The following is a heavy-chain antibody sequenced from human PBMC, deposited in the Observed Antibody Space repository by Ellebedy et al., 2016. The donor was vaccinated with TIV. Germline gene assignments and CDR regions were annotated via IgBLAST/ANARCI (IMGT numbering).Heavy chain of an antibody. Sequence: SETLSLTCAVYGGSFSGYYWSWIRQPPGKGLEWIGEINHSGSTNYNPSLKSRVTVSVDTSKNQFSLKLNSVTAADTAVYYCARVFSGSYAYWGQGTLVTVSS. CDR2: INHSGST. CDR1: GGSFSGYY. V-gene: IGHV4-34*01. J-gene: IGHJ4*02. CDR3: ARVFSGSYAY. D-gene: IGHD1-26*01.